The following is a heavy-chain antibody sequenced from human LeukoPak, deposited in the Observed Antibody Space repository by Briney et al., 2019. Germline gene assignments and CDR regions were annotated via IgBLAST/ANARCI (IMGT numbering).Heavy chain of an antibody. Sequence: ASVKVSCKASGYTFSGYYVHWVRQAPGQGLEWMGWINPNSGGTNYAQKFQGRVTMTRDTSISTAYMELSRLTSDDTAVYYCARGVVSGLDPWGQRTLVTVSS. CDR3: ARGVVSGLDP. J-gene: IGHJ5*02. D-gene: IGHD2-15*01. V-gene: IGHV1-2*02. CDR2: INPNSGGT. CDR1: GYTFSGYY.